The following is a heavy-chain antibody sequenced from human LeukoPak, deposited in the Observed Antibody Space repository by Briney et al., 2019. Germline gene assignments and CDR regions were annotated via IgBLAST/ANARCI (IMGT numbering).Heavy chain of an antibody. D-gene: IGHD5-18*01. J-gene: IGHJ4*02. CDR2: SYYSGST. Sequence: SEPLSLTCTVSDGSISSSSYYWGWIREPPGKGLEWIENSYYSGSTYYNPSLKSRVTIFVDTSKNQYSLMLSSVTAADTAVYYCARRQYSYGYREFDYWGQGTLVNVSS. CDR1: DGSISSSSYY. V-gene: IGHV4-39*01. CDR3: ARRQYSYGYREFDY.